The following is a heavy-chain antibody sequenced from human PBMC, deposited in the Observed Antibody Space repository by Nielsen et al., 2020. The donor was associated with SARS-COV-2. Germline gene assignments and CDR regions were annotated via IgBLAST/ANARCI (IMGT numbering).Heavy chain of an antibody. CDR1: GFAFSSYA. V-gene: IGHV3-23*03. Sequence: GESLKISCAASGFAFSSYAMTWVRQAPGKGLEWVSTIYSGANSTYYADSVRGRFTLSRDNSKNTLYLQMTSLRAEDTAVYYCAKAGFAARYLDYWGQGTLVTVSS. CDR3: AKAGFAARYLDY. D-gene: IGHD6-6*01. CDR2: IYSGANST. J-gene: IGHJ4*02.